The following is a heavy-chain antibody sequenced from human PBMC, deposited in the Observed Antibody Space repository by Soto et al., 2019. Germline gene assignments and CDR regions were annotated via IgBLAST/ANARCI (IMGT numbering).Heavy chain of an antibody. CDR3: ARLVQAPPFYNSTWYKSFDP. D-gene: IGHD6-13*01. V-gene: IGHV5-10-1*01. Sequence: GESLKISCKASGYTFTSYWIVWVRQMPGKGLEWMGSIDPSDSYSTFSPSFEGHVTLSADRSISTAYLQWSSLKASDTAFYYCARLVQAPPFYNSTWYKSFDPWGPGTLVTVSS. CDR2: IDPSDSYS. CDR1: GYTFTSYW. J-gene: IGHJ5*02.